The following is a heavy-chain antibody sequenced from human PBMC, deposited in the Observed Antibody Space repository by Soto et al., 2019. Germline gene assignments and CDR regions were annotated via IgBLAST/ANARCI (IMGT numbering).Heavy chain of an antibody. D-gene: IGHD3-10*01. CDR2: INTDGTST. J-gene: IGHJ4*02. CDR3: TRAGSYRSDY. CDR1: GFTFSSYW. Sequence: EVQLVESGGGLVQPGGSLRLSCAASGFTFSSYWLHWVRQAPGKGLEWVSRINTDGTSTSYADSLKGRFTTSRDNAKNTLYLQMNSLRAEDTAVYYCTRAGSYRSDYWGQGTLVTVSS. V-gene: IGHV3-74*01.